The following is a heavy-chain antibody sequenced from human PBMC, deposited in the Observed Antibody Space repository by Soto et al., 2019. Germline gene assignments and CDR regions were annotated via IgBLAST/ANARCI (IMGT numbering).Heavy chain of an antibody. CDR3: ARAPGPNDSSGYYGHDAFDI. V-gene: IGHV1-69*13. D-gene: IGHD3-22*01. Sequence: GASVKVSCKASGGTFSSYAISWVRRAPGQGLEWMGGIIPIFGTANYAQKFQGRVTITADESTSTAYMELSSLRSEDTAVYYCARAPGPNDSSGYYGHDAFDIWGQGTMVTVSS. CDR2: IIPIFGTA. CDR1: GGTFSSYA. J-gene: IGHJ3*02.